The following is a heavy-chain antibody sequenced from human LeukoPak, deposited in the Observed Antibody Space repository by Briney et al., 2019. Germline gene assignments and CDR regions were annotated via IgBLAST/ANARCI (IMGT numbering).Heavy chain of an antibody. CDR1: GFSFSDYS. D-gene: IGHD2-2*01. J-gene: IGHJ6*03. CDR3: ARHRLPHCSRTSCYEDYNYMDV. Sequence: GGSLRLSCAASGFSFSDYSINWVRQAPGKGLERISYISSRSSAIFYADSVQGRFTTSRDNAKNSLYLQMNGLRADDTAVYYCARHRLPHCSRTSCYEDYNYMDVWGKGTTVTLSS. V-gene: IGHV3-48*01. CDR2: ISSRSSAI.